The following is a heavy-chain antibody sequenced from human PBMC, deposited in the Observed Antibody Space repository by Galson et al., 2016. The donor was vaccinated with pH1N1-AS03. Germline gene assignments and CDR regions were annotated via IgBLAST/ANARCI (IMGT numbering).Heavy chain of an antibody. J-gene: IGHJ4*02. CDR2: IIGAGGVP. Sequence: SLRLSCAASGFTFSSYAMSWVRQAPGKGLEWVASIIGAGGVPYYAGAVKGRFAVSRDTSENTVSLQLDRLRAEDTAVYYCAKDKGAVADRRGYFFDDWGQGTLVTVSS. D-gene: IGHD6-19*01. CDR1: GFTFSSYA. V-gene: IGHV3-23*01. CDR3: AKDKGAVADRRGYFFDD.